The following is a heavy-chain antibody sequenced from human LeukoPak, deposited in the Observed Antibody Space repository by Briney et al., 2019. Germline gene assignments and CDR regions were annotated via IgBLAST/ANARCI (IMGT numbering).Heavy chain of an antibody. CDR3: ARDLTASWSFDY. CDR2: IRGDGGLE. Sequence: PGGSLRLSCAASGFTISSYWMTWLRQAPGKGLEWVANIRGDGGLEYFVDSVKGRFSISRDNAKNSFYLQMNSQRADDTAVYYCARDLTASWSFDYWGQGTLVTVSS. V-gene: IGHV3-7*04. D-gene: IGHD3-9*01. J-gene: IGHJ4*02. CDR1: GFTISSYW.